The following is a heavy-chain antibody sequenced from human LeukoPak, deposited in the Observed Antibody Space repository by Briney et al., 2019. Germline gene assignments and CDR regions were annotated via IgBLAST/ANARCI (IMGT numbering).Heavy chain of an antibody. V-gene: IGHV1-2*02. D-gene: IGHD3-16*01. Sequence: ASVKVSCKASGYSFTGYFMQWVRQAPGQGLEWMGWINPNSGDTNYAQKFQGRVTMTRDTSISTAYVELSRLRSDDAAVYYCARRFYYAMDVWGQGTTVTVSS. J-gene: IGHJ6*02. CDR2: INPNSGDT. CDR3: ARRFYYAMDV. CDR1: GYSFTGYF.